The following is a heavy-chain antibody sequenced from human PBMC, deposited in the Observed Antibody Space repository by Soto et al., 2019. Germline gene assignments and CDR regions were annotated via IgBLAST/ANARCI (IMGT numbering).Heavy chain of an antibody. J-gene: IGHJ4*02. CDR1: GGPFINYY. D-gene: IGHD3-10*01. V-gene: IGHV4-34*01. CDR2: INHSGST. Sequence: SETLSLTCGVYGGPFINYYWSWIRQPPGKGLEWIGEINHSGSTNYNPSLKSRVTISVDTSKLQFSLKLSSVTAADTAVYYCARGTTVVRGGGSYWGQGTLVTVSS. CDR3: ARGTTVVRGGGSY.